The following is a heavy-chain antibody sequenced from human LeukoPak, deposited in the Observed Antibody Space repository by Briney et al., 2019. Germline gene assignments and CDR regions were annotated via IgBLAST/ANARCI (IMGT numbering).Heavy chain of an antibody. V-gene: IGHV3-43D*03. CDR2: ISWDGGST. D-gene: IGHD6-13*01. CDR1: GFTFDDYA. CDR3: AKDNGYSSSWFIDY. Sequence: GGSLRLSCAASGFTFDDYAMHWVRQAPGKGLELVSLISWDGGSTHYADSVKGRFTISRDNSKNSLYLQMNSLRAEDTALYYCAKDNGYSSSWFIDYWGQGTLVTVSS. J-gene: IGHJ4*02.